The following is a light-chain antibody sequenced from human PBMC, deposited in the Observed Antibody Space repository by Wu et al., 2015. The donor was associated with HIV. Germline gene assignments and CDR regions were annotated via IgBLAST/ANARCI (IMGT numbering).Light chain of an antibody. J-gene: IGKJ1*01. CDR1: QGIDFY. Sequence: DIQLTQSPSFLSASVGDRVTITCRVSQGIDFYLAWYRQKSGEAPQLLVYAASTLQSGVPSRFSGSGSGTEFTLTISSLQPEDFATYYCQQHKTYPRTFGQGTRVDIE. V-gene: IGKV1-9*01. CDR2: AAS. CDR3: QQHKTYPRT.